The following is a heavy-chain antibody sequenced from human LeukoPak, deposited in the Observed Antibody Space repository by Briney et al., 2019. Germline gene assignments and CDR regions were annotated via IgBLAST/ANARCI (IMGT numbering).Heavy chain of an antibody. J-gene: IGHJ4*02. D-gene: IGHD5-24*01. CDR2: ISSSSSYI. V-gene: IGHV3-21*01. CDR1: GFTFSSYA. CDR3: ASNDGYNWGVLADY. Sequence: PGGSLRLSCAASGFTFSSYAMSWVRQAPGKGLEWVSSISSSSSYIYYADSVKGRFTISRDNAKNSLYLQMNSLRAEDTAVYYCASNDGYNWGVLADYWGQGTLLTVSS.